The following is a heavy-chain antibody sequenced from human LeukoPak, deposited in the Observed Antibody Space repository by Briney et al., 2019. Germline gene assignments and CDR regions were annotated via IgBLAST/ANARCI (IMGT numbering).Heavy chain of an antibody. CDR1: GGSISSSSYY. V-gene: IGHV4-39*01. CDR2: IYYSGST. CDR3: ARHSRYSSSWYEWDRPLPDY. D-gene: IGHD6-13*01. J-gene: IGHJ4*02. Sequence: PSETLSLTCTVSGGSISSSSYYWGWIRQPPGKGLEWIGSIYYSGSTYYNPSLKSRVTISVDTSKNQFSLKLSSVTAADTAVYYCARHSRYSSSWYEWDRPLPDYWGQGTLVTVSS.